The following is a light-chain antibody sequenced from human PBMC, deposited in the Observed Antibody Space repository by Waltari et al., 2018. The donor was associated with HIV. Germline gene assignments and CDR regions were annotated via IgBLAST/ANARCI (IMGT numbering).Light chain of an antibody. V-gene: IGLV2-14*01. CDR1: SSDVGGYNN. CDR2: EVS. CDR3: SSYTSSSTRV. Sequence: QSALTQTASVSGSPGQSLTLSCTGTSSDVGGYNNVSWYQQHPGKAPKLMIYEVSNRPSGVSNRFSGSKSGNTASLTISGLQAEDEADYYCSSYTSSSTRVFGGGTKLTVL. J-gene: IGLJ2*01.